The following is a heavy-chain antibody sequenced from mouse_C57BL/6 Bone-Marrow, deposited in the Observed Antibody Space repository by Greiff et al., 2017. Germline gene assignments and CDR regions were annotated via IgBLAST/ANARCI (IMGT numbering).Heavy chain of an antibody. Sequence: EVQLVESGGGLVKPGGSLKLSCAASGFTFSDYGMHWVRQAPEKGLEWVAYISSGSSTIYYADKVKGRFTISRDNAKNTLFLQMTSLRSEDTAMYYCARRDITTVVVDYWGQGTTLTVSS. CDR2: ISSGSSTI. J-gene: IGHJ2*01. CDR1: GFTFSDYG. V-gene: IGHV5-17*01. D-gene: IGHD1-1*01. CDR3: ARRDITTVVVDY.